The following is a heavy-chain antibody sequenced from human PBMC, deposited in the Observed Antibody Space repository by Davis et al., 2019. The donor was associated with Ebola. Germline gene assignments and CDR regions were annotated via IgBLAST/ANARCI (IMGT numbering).Heavy chain of an antibody. CDR1: GGSISRSGYY. CDR3: ARYFDWLGFDY. V-gene: IGHV4-39*07. Sequence: ESLKISCTVSGGSISRSGYYWGWIRQPPGKGLEWIGRTYYSGSTYYNPSLKSRVTISVDKSKNQFSLKLISVTAADTAVYYCARYFDWLGFDYWGQGTLVTVSS. CDR2: TYYSGST. J-gene: IGHJ4*02. D-gene: IGHD3-9*01.